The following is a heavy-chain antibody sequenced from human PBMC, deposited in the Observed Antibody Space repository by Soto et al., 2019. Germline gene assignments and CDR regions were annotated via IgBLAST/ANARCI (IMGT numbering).Heavy chain of an antibody. CDR3: ASDANYDILTCYPRVGYYYGMDV. CDR2: ISAYNGNT. J-gene: IGHJ6*02. Sequence: GASVKVSCKASGYTFTSYGISWVRQAPGQGLEWMGWISAYNGNTNYAQKLQGRVTMTTDTSTSTAYMELRSLRSDDTAVYYCASDANYDILTCYPRVGYYYGMDVWGQGTTVIVSS. CDR1: GYTFTSYG. V-gene: IGHV1-18*04. D-gene: IGHD3-9*01.